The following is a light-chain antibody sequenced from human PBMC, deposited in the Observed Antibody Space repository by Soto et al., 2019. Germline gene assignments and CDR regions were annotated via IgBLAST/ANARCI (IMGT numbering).Light chain of an antibody. Sequence: EIVMTQSPATLSVSPGETATLSCRASQYVSNKVAWYQQKPGQAPSLLILGASTRATGVPARFSGSGSGTEFTLTISSLEPEDFAVYYCQQRSNWPTITFGQGTRLEIK. CDR2: GAS. V-gene: IGKV3-15*01. J-gene: IGKJ5*01. CDR3: QQRSNWPTIT. CDR1: QYVSNK.